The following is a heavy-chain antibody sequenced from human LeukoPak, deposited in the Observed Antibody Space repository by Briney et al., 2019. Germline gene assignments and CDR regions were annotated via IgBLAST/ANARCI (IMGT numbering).Heavy chain of an antibody. J-gene: IGHJ3*02. CDR1: GFTLSSYA. CDR3: ARDLSSGTYGIFDI. CDR2: ISGSGDST. V-gene: IGHV3-23*01. D-gene: IGHD3-10*01. Sequence: GGSLRLSCAASGFTLSSYAMSWVRQAPGKGLEWVSVISGSGDSTYYADSVRGRFTISRDNSMNTLYLQMNSLRAEDTAVYYCARDLSSGTYGIFDIWGQGTMVTVSS.